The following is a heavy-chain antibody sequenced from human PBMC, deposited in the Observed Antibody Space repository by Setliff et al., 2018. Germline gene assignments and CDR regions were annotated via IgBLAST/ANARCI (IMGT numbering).Heavy chain of an antibody. V-gene: IGHV5-51*01. CDR2: IYPDDSDT. CDR3: ARHRGRAAAGTCFDI. CDR1: GNNFTRSW. J-gene: IGHJ4*02. D-gene: IGHD6-13*01. Sequence: GESLKISCQGSGNNFTRSWMAWVRQKPGKGLEWMGIIYPDDSDTRYSPSFQGQVTISADKSISTAYLQWSSLKASDTAIYYCARHRGRAAAGTCFDIWGQGTLVTVSS.